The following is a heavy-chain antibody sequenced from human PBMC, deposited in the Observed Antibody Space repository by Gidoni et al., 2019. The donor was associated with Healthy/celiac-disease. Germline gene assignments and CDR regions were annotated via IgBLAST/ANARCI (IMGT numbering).Heavy chain of an antibody. V-gene: IGHV3-11*06. Sequence: QVQLVESGGGLVKPGGSLRLSCAASGFPFSAYYMSWIRQAPGKGLEWVSYISSSSSYTNYADSVKGRFTISRDNAKNSLYLQMNSLRAEDTAVYYCARDNQFGSSSWYSDYYYGMDVWGQGTTVTVSS. CDR3: ARDNQFGSSSWYSDYYYGMDV. CDR2: ISSSSSYT. D-gene: IGHD6-13*01. CDR1: GFPFSAYY. J-gene: IGHJ6*02.